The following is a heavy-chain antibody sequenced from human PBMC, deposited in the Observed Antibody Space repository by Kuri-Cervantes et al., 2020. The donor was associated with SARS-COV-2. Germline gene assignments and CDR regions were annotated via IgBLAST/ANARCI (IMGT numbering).Heavy chain of an antibody. Sequence: SETLSLTCTVSGGSISSYYWSWIRQPPGKGLEWIGYIYYSGSTNYNPSLKSRVTISVGTSKNQFSLKLSSVTAADTAVYYCASTNVQAVAGTAEYFQHWGQGTLVTVSS. D-gene: IGHD6-19*01. CDR1: GGSISSYY. V-gene: IGHV4-59*01. J-gene: IGHJ1*01. CDR3: ASTNVQAVAGTAEYFQH. CDR2: IYYSGST.